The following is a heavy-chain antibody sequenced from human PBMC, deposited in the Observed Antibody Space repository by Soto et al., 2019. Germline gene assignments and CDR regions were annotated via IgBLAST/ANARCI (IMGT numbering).Heavy chain of an antibody. D-gene: IGHD3-16*01. CDR3: VMVDNYVTPTPQDV. CDR2: ISPYTGNT. J-gene: IGHJ6*02. CDR1: GYIFVNYG. V-gene: IGHV1-18*01. Sequence: QVQLVQSGDEGKKPGASGKVSCKASGYIFVNYGIAWVRQAPGQGLEWMGWISPYTGNTHSATKVQGRLTMTTDTATSTAYMDLGSLTSDDTAVYYCVMVDNYVTPTPQDVWGQGTTVTVSS.